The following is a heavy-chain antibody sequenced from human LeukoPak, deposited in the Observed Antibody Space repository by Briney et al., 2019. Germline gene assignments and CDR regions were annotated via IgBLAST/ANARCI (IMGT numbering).Heavy chain of an antibody. CDR3: AREGDDYGDTYIDY. J-gene: IGHJ4*02. V-gene: IGHV1-18*04. CDR1: GYTFTSYG. D-gene: IGHD4-17*01. Sequence: ASVKVSCKASGYTFTSYGISWVRQAPGQGLEWMGWISAYNGNTNNAQKLQGRVTMTTDTSTSTAYMELRSLRSDDTAVYYCAREGDDYGDTYIDYWGQGTLVTVSS. CDR2: ISAYNGNT.